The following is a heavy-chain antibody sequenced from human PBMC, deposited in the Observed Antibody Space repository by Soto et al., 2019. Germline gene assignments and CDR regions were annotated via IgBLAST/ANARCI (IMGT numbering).Heavy chain of an antibody. CDR1: GFIFSSHA. D-gene: IGHD2-8*01. Sequence: GGSLRLSCAASGFIFSSHAMSGVRQAPGKGLEWVSAISGSDGSTYYADSVKGRFTISRDNSRNTLYLQMNSLRAEDTAVYYCAKDGVVYISLYASRSRYAYWGQGSLVIGSS. CDR2: ISGSDGST. CDR3: AKDGVVYISLYASRSRYAY. J-gene: IGHJ4*01. V-gene: IGHV3-23*01.